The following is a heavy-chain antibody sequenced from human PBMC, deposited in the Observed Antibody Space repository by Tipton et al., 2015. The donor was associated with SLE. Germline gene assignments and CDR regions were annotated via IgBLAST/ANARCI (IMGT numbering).Heavy chain of an antibody. CDR1: GGSISSGSYY. V-gene: IGHV4-61*01. J-gene: IGHJ4*02. Sequence: TLSLTCSVSGGSISSGSYYWSWIRLPPGKGLEWIGYIYYAGSTNYNPSLKSRVTISVDTSKNQFFLKLSSVTAADTAVYYCARSSVYSSSWPDYWGQGTLVTVSS. D-gene: IGHD6-13*01. CDR3: ARSSVYSSSWPDY. CDR2: IYYAGST.